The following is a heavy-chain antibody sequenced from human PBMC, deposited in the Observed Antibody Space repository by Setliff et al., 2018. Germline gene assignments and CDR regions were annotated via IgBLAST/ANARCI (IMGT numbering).Heavy chain of an antibody. CDR3: ARGSGSYWENWLDP. D-gene: IGHD1-26*01. V-gene: IGHV4-59*08. CDR1: GGSISSYY. Sequence: PSETLSLTCTVSGGSISSYYWNWVRQPPGKGLEWIGYIYYSGSTNYIPSLKSRVTISVDTSQNQFSLKLSSVTAADTAVYYCARGSGSYWENWLDPWGQGTLVTVSS. CDR2: IYYSGST. J-gene: IGHJ5*02.